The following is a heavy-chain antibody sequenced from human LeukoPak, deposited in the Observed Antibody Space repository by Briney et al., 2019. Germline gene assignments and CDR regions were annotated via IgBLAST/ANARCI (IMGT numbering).Heavy chain of an antibody. CDR2: IYYSGST. CDR1: GGSISSGGYY. J-gene: IGHJ5*02. D-gene: IGHD3-10*01. Sequence: KTSETLSLTCTVSGGSISSGGYYWSWIRQHPGKGLEWIGYIYYSGSTNYNPSLKSRVTISVDTSKNQFSLKLSSVTAADTAVYYCARHVDGDYYGSGKNWFDPWGQGTLVTVSS. V-gene: IGHV4-61*08. CDR3: ARHVDGDYYGSGKNWFDP.